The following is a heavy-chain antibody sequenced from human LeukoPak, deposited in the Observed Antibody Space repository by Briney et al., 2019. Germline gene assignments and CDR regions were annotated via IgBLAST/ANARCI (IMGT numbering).Heavy chain of an antibody. D-gene: IGHD6-19*01. CDR3: GVAGPTNFDY. CDR2: IYSDGSGGST. J-gene: IGHJ4*02. Sequence: GGSLRLSCAASGFTVSSNYMSWVRQAPGKGLEWVSLIYSDGSGGSTYYADSVKGRFTISRDNSKNTLYLQMNSLRAEDTAVYYCGVAGPTNFDYWGQGTLVTVSS. V-gene: IGHV3-53*01. CDR1: GFTVSSNY.